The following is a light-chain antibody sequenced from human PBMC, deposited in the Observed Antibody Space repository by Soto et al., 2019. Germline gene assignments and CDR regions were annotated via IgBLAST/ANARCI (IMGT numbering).Light chain of an antibody. CDR3: QQYGSSPYT. CDR2: GAS. CDR1: QNVGSGY. Sequence: EIVLTQSPGTLYLSPGERATLSCRASQNVGSGYLAWYQQKPGQAPRLLLFGASNRTTGIPDRFSGSGSGKDFTLTITTLEPEDFAVYSCQQYGSSPYTFGQGTKLEI. V-gene: IGKV3-20*01. J-gene: IGKJ2*01.